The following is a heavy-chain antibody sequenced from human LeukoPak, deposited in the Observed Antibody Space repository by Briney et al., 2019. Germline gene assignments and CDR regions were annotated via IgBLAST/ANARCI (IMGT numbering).Heavy chain of an antibody. CDR2: IYYSGST. Sequence: SETPSLTCTVSGGSISSSSYYWGWIRQPPGKGLEWIGSIYYSGSTYYNPSLKSRLTISVDTSKNQFSLKLSSVTAADTAVYYCAVIPPAVDDYWGQGTLVTVSS. J-gene: IGHJ4*02. CDR1: GGSISSSSYY. CDR3: AVIPPAVDDY. D-gene: IGHD2-2*01. V-gene: IGHV4-39*05.